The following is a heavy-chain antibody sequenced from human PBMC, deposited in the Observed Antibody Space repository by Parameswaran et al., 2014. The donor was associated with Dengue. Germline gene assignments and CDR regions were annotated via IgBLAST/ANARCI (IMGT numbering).Heavy chain of an antibody. V-gene: IGHV1-69*04. CDR3: VREVYTEYFFDY. Sequence: WVRQAPGQGLEWMGRIMSFLNIPNYAQRFQGRVTITADKSTSTVYMELNALTSAGTATYYCVREVYTEYFFDYWGQGTLVTVSS. J-gene: IGHJ4*02. D-gene: IGHD3-16*01. CDR2: IMSFLNIP.